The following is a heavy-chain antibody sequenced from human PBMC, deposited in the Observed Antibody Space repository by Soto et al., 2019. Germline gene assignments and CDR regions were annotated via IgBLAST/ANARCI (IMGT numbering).Heavy chain of an antibody. V-gene: IGHV3-33*01. J-gene: IGHJ3*02. D-gene: IGHD3-16*02. Sequence: GGSLRLSCAASGFTFSSYGMHWVRQAPGKGLEWVAVIWYDGSNKYYADSVKGRFTISRDNSKKTLYLKMNSLRAEDTAVYYCARGSHQKITFGGVIVINAFDIWGQGTMVTVSS. CDR3: ARGSHQKITFGGVIVINAFDI. CDR2: IWYDGSNK. CDR1: GFTFSSYG.